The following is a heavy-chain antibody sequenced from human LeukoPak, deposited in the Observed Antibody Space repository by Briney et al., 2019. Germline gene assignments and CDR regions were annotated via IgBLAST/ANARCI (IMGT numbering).Heavy chain of an antibody. CDR3: ARVIAASPYYHMDV. CDR2: IYNDDST. D-gene: IGHD6-13*01. CDR1: GFTVSTNY. V-gene: IGHV3-53*01. J-gene: IGHJ6*03. Sequence: PGGSLRLSCAASGFTVSTNYMSWVRQAPGKGLECVSVIYNDDSTYYADSVKGRFTISRDNSKNTVYVRMNTLRAEDTAVYYCARVIAASPYYHMDVWGKGTTVTVSS.